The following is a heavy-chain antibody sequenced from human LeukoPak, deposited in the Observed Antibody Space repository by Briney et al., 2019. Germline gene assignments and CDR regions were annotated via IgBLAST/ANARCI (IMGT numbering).Heavy chain of an antibody. CDR3: ARDLGPYYGMDV. CDR2: IYSGGST. J-gene: IGHJ6*02. D-gene: IGHD3-16*01. V-gene: IGHV3-66*01. Sequence: GGSLRLSCAAFGFTVSSNYMSWVRQAPGKGLEWVSVIYSGGSTYYADSVKGRFTISRDNSKNTLYLQMNSLRAEDTAVYYCARDLGPYYGMDVWGQGTTVTVSS. CDR1: GFTVSSNY.